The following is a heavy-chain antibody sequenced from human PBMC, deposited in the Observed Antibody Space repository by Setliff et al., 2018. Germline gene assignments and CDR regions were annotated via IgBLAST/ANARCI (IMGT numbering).Heavy chain of an antibody. CDR2: IHYSGST. D-gene: IGHD3-22*01. Sequence: PSETLSLTCTVSGGSISSSSYYWGWIRQPPGKGLEWIGSIHYSGSTYYNPSLKSRVTIFVDTSKNQFSLKLSSVTAADTAVYYCARRDSTGYYGYSFDFWGQGTLVTVSS. CDR1: GGSISSSSYY. CDR3: ARRDSTGYYGYSFDF. J-gene: IGHJ4*02. V-gene: IGHV4-39*01.